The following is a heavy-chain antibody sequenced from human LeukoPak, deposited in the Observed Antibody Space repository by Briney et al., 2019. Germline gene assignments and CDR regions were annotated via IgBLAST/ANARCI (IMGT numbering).Heavy chain of an antibody. CDR1: GYSFTSYW. D-gene: IGHD5-24*01. Sequence: GESLKISCKGSGYSFTSYWTGWVRQMPGKGLEWMGIIYPGDSDTRYSPSFQGQVTISADKSISTAYLQWSSLKASDTAMYYCARHKYGYKPQMNDAFDIWGQGTMVTVSS. CDR2: IYPGDSDT. V-gene: IGHV5-51*01. J-gene: IGHJ3*02. CDR3: ARHKYGYKPQMNDAFDI.